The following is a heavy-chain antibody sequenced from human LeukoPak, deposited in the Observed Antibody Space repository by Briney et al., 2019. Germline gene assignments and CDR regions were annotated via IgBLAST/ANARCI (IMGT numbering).Heavy chain of an antibody. V-gene: IGHV4-59*08. J-gene: IGHJ4*02. CDR1: GGSISSYY. Sequence: TSETLSLTCTVSGGSISSYYWSWIRQPPGKGLEWIGYIYYSGSTNYNPSLKSRVTISVDTSKNQFSLKLSSVTAADTAVYYCAGVRGYSYGLLDYWGQGTLVTVSS. CDR3: AGVRGYSYGLLDY. CDR2: IYYSGST. D-gene: IGHD5-18*01.